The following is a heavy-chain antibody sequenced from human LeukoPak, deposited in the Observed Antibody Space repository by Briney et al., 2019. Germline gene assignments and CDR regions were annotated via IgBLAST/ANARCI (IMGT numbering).Heavy chain of an antibody. CDR2: IRYDGNNK. CDR3: AKAPVGPAAIGYYMDV. CDR1: GFTFSSYG. J-gene: IGHJ6*03. V-gene: IGHV3-30*02. D-gene: IGHD2-2*01. Sequence: GGSLRLSCAASGFTFSSYGMHWVRQAPGKGLEWVAFIRYDGNNKYYVDSVKGRFTISRDNSKTTLYLQMNSLRAEDTAVYYCAKAPVGPAAIGYYMDVWGKGTTVTVSS.